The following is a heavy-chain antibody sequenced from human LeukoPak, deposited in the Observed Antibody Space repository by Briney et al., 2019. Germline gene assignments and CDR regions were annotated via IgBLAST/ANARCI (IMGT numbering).Heavy chain of an antibody. CDR2: INPNSGGT. CDR3: ARPYYYDSSGYYGPDYSPYYFDY. V-gene: IGHV1-2*02. Sequence: GASVKVSCKASGYTFTGYYMHWVRQAPGQGLEWMGWINPNSGGTNYAQKFQGRVTMTRDTSISTAYMELSRLRSDDTAVYYCARPYYYDSSGYYGPDYSPYYFDYWGQGTLVTVSS. J-gene: IGHJ4*02. D-gene: IGHD3-22*01. CDR1: GYTFTGYY.